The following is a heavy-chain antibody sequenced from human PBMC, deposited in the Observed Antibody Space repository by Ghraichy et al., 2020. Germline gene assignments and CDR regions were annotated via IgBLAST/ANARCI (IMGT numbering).Heavy chain of an antibody. V-gene: IGHV1-2*02. CDR1: GYTFTGYY. J-gene: IGHJ4*02. CDR2: INPNSGGT. D-gene: IGHD1-26*01. Sequence: ASVKVSCKASGYTFTGYYMHWVRQAPGQGLEWMGWINPNSGGTNYAQKFQGRVTMTRDTSISTAYMELSRMRSDDTAVYYCARANGWGWELYGFDYWGQGTLVTVSS. CDR3: ARANGWGWELYGFDY.